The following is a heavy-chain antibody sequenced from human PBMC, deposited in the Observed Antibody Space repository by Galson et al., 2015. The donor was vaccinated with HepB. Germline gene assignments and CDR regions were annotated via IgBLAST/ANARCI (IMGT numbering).Heavy chain of an antibody. V-gene: IGHV1-18*01. CDR2: ISDYNGNT. CDR1: GYTFTNYA. CDR3: ARHTITITVFGARTPGFDN. J-gene: IGHJ4*02. Sequence: SCKASGYTFTNYAISWVRQAPGQGLEWMGWISDYNGNTNYAQKLQGRVAMTTDTSTSTAYMELRSLRSDDTAVYYCARHTITITVFGARTPGFDNWGQGTLVTVSS. D-gene: IGHD3-3*01.